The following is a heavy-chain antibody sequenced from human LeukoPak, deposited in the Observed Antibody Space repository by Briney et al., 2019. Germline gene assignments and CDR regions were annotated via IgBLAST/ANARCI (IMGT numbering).Heavy chain of an antibody. D-gene: IGHD2-2*01. CDR3: ARDVGEYCSSTNCYASHY. J-gene: IGHJ4*02. CDR1: GYTFTVYY. V-gene: IGHV1-2*02. Sequence: VASVKVSCKASGYTFTVYYIHWVRQAPGQGLEWMGWINPHSGGTNYAQKFQGGVTMTRDTSITTAYMELSSLRSDDTAVYYCARDVGEYCSSTNCYASHYWGQGTLVTVSS. CDR2: INPHSGGT.